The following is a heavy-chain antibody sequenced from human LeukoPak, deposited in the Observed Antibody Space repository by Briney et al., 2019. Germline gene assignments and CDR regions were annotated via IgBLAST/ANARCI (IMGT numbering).Heavy chain of an antibody. CDR1: GFTFSSYS. J-gene: IGHJ6*03. Sequence: TGGSLRLSCAASGFTFSSYSMNWVRQAPGKGLEWVAVIWYDGSNKYYADSVKGRFTISRDNSKNTLYLQMNSLRAEDTAVYYCAKGTAARWTNYMDVWGKGTTVTVSS. CDR2: IWYDGSNK. CDR3: AKGTAARWTNYMDV. V-gene: IGHV3-33*06. D-gene: IGHD6-6*01.